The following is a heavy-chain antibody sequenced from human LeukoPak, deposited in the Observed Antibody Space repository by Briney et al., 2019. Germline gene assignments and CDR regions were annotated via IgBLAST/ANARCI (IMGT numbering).Heavy chain of an antibody. V-gene: IGHV3-66*01. Sequence: PGGSLRLSCAASGFTVSSNYMSWVRQAPGNGLEWVSVIYSGGSTYYADSVKGRFTISRDNSKNTLYLQMNSLRAEDTAVYYCARGPLYRGFGELLRDYWGQGTLVTVSS. J-gene: IGHJ4*02. CDR3: ARGPLYRGFGELLRDY. CDR2: IYSGGST. CDR1: GFTVSSNY. D-gene: IGHD3-10*01.